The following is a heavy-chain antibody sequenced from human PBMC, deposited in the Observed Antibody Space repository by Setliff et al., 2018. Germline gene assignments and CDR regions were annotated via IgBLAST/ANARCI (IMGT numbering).Heavy chain of an antibody. Sequence: PGGSLRLSCAASGFTFTSYAMRWVRQAPGKGLEWVSSISGSGGSTYYADSVKGRFIISRDNSRNFLYQQMNSLRPEDMAVYYCVRGGRGSSTSCYGYYFDYWGQGTLVTVSS. CDR2: ISGSGGST. V-gene: IGHV3-23*01. D-gene: IGHD2-2*01. CDR1: GFTFTSYA. J-gene: IGHJ4*02. CDR3: VRGGRGSSTSCYGYYFDY.